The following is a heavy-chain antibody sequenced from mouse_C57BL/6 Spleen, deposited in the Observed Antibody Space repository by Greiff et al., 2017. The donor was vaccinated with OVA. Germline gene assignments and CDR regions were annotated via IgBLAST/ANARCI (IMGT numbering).Heavy chain of an antibody. D-gene: IGHD4-1*01. CDR2: IDPETGGT. J-gene: IGHJ2*01. Sequence: QVQLKQSGAELVRPGASVTLSCKASGYTFTDYEMHWVKQTPVHGLEWIGAIDPETGGTAYNQKFKGKAILTADKSSSTAYMELRSLTSEDSAVYYCTRWGKLGRFDYWGQGTTLTVSS. CDR1: GYTFTDYE. CDR3: TRWGKLGRFDY. V-gene: IGHV1-15*01.